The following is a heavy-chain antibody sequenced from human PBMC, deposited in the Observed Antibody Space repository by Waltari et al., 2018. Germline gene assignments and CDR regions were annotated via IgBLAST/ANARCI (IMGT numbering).Heavy chain of an antibody. V-gene: IGHV4-4*07. CDR1: GGSISSYY. CDR2: IYTSGST. Sequence: QVQLQESGPGLVKPSETLSLTCTVSGGSISSYYWSWIRQPAGKGLEWIGRIYTSGSTNYNPSLKSRVTMSVDTSKNQFSLKLSSVTAADTAVYYCAGPGYHYYGSGSYYGAWFDPWGQGTLVTVSS. D-gene: IGHD3-10*01. CDR3: AGPGYHYYGSGSYYGAWFDP. J-gene: IGHJ5*02.